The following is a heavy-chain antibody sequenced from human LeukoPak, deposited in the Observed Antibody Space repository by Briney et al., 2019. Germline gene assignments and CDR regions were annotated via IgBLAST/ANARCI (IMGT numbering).Heavy chain of an antibody. CDR1: GFTFSSYA. Sequence: GGSLRLSCAASGFTFSSYAMSWVRQAPGKGLEWVSAISGSGGSTYYADSVKGRFTISRDNSKNTLYLQMNSLRAEDTAVYYCAKDRRYYYGSGSYYNLFDYWGQGTLVTVSS. CDR3: AKDRRYYYGSGSYYNLFDY. V-gene: IGHV3-23*01. CDR2: ISGSGGST. J-gene: IGHJ4*02. D-gene: IGHD3-10*01.